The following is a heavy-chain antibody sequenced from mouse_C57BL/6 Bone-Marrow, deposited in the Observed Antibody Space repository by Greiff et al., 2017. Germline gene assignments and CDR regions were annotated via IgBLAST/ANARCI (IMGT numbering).Heavy chain of an antibody. CDR2: ILPGSGST. CDR3: ARSTTVVATDYAMDY. Sequence: VQLQQSGAELMKPGASVKLSCKATGYTFTGYWIEWVKQRPGHGLEWIGEILPGSGSTNYNEKFKGKATFTADTSSNTAYMQRSSLTTEDSAIYYGARSTTVVATDYAMDYWGQGTSVTVSA. CDR1: GYTFTGYW. J-gene: IGHJ4*01. D-gene: IGHD1-1*01. V-gene: IGHV1-9*01.